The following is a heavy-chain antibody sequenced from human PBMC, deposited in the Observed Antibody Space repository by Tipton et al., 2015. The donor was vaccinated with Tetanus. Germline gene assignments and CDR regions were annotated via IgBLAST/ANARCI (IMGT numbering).Heavy chain of an antibody. D-gene: IGHD2-21*01. CDR2: VHPRGST. Sequence: TLSLTCIVSGGSLRSSDYYGAWVRQSPVKGLEWIGEVHPRGSTNYNPSLKSRVTISLDTSKTHFYLNLSSVTAADTALYYCAREVYNGGFYSGVDSWGQGTLVTVSS. CDR3: AREVYNGGFYSGVDS. V-gene: IGHV4-39*07. J-gene: IGHJ4*02. CDR1: GGSLRSSDY.